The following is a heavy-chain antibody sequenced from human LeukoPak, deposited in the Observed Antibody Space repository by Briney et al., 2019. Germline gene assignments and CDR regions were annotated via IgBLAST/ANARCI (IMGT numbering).Heavy chain of an antibody. V-gene: IGHV4-59*01. CDR1: GGSLSSYY. D-gene: IGHD6-13*01. CDR3: AGYSSSARYYFDY. Sequence: SETLSLTCTVSGGSLSSYYWSWIRQPPGKGLEWIGYIYYSGSTNYNPSLRSRVTISVDTSKNQFSLKLSSVTAADTAVYYCAGYSSSARYYFDYWGQGTLVTVSS. J-gene: IGHJ4*02. CDR2: IYYSGST.